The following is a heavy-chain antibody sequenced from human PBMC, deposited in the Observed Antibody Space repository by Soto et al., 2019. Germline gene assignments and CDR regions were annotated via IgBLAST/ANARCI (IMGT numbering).Heavy chain of an antibody. V-gene: IGHV3-21*06. J-gene: IGHJ4*02. CDR2: ISSTTNYI. CDR3: ARESEDLTSNFDY. CDR1: GFTFTRYS. Sequence: SLRLSCAASGFTFTRYSVNWVRQAPGKGLEWVSSISSTTNYIYYGDSMKGRFTIPRDNAKNSLYLEMNSLRAEDTAVYYCARESEDLTSNFDYWGQGTLVTVSS.